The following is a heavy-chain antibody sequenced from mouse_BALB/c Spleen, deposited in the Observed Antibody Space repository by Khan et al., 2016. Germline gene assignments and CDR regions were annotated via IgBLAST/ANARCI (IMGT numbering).Heavy chain of an antibody. D-gene: IGHD1-1*01. Sequence: EVKLLESGGGLVQPGGSLKLSCAASGFDLSRYWMSWVRQAPGKGLEWIGEINPDSRTINYTPSLKDKFIISSDNAKNTLYLQMSKVRSEDTALYYCARAGYYGYLVNWGQGTLVTVSA. CDR3: ARAGYYGYLVN. V-gene: IGHV4-1*02. CDR2: INPDSRTI. J-gene: IGHJ3*01. CDR1: GFDLSRYW.